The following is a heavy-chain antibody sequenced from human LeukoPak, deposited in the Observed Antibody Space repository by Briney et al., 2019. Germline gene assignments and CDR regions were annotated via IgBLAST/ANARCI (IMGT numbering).Heavy chain of an antibody. CDR2: ISGSGGST. D-gene: IGHD6-19*01. J-gene: IGHJ4*02. Sequence: GGTMRLSCAASGFTFSSYAMSWVRQAPGKGREWVSAISGSGGSTYYADSVKGRFTISRDNSKNTLYLQMNSLRAEDTAMYYCARENGWSYCDYWGQGTLVTVSS. CDR3: ARENGWSYCDY. CDR1: GFTFSSYA. V-gene: IGHV3-23*01.